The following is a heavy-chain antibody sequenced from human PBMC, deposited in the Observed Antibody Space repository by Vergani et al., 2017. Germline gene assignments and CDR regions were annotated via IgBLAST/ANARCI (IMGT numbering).Heavy chain of an antibody. CDR2: ISSSSSTI. D-gene: IGHD3-22*01. CDR1: GFTFSSYS. CDR3: ARGQYYYDSSGLLDY. V-gene: IGHV3-48*01. J-gene: IGHJ4*02. Sequence: EVQLVESGGGLVQPGGSLRLSCAASGFTFSSYSMNWVRQAPGKGLEWVSYISSSSSTIYYADSVKGRFTISRDNAKNTLYLQMNSLRAEDTAVYYCARGQYYYDSSGLLDYWGQGTLVTVSS.